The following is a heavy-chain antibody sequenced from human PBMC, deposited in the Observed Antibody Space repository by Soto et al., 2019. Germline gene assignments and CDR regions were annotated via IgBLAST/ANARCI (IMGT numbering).Heavy chain of an antibody. CDR1: GYTFNNYG. D-gene: IGHD2-2*02. CDR3: ARDSLYMKNVGNWFDS. CDR2: ISGSSGAT. J-gene: IGHJ5*01. Sequence: ASVKVSCKFSGYTFNNYGMTWVRQAPGQGLEWEGWISGSSGATKYAQRFQGRVTLTTDTSTSTAYMELRSLKLDDTAVYYCARDSLYMKNVGNWFDSWGQGTLVTVSS. V-gene: IGHV1-18*04.